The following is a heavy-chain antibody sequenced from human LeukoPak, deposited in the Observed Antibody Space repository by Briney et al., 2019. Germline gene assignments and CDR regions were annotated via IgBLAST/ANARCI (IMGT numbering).Heavy chain of an antibody. CDR1: GFTFTNAW. CDR2: KSKGDDETT. D-gene: IGHD3-10*01. V-gene: IGHV3-15*01. CDR3: TTDLGLTMIRGVIVH. J-gene: IGHJ4*02. Sequence: GGSLRLSCAASGFTFTNAWMSWVRQAPGKGLEWVGLKSKGDDETTDYGAPVKGRFFMSRDDSRATLYLQMYSLTVEDTAVYCCTTDLGLTMIRGVIVHWGQGALVTVSS.